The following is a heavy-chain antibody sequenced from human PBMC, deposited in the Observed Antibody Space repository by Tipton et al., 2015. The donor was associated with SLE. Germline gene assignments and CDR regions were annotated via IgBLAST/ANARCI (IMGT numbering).Heavy chain of an antibody. J-gene: IGHJ4*02. Sequence: TLSLTCTNSGGSISGGSYYWNWIRQPAGKGLEWIGRIYGGGGANYNPSLKTRATISVDRSTDQISLKLSSVTAADTAVYYCARDAAGTLFFDHWGQGILVTVSS. D-gene: IGHD1/OR15-1a*01. CDR3: ARDAAGTLFFDH. CDR1: GGSISGGSYY. V-gene: IGHV4-61*02. CDR2: IYGGGGA.